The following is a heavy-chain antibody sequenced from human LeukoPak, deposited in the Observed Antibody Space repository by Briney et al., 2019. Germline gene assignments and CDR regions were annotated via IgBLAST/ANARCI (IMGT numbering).Heavy chain of an antibody. CDR1: GYTNTELS. D-gene: IGHD3-22*01. CDR2: MNPNSGNT. J-gene: IGHJ3*02. Sequence: ASVKVSCKVSGYTNTELSIHWVRQATGQGLEWMGWMNPNSGNTGYAQKFQGRVTITRNTSISTAYMELSSLRSEDTAVYYCARGRYSSYYYDSSAHAFDIWGQGTMVTVSS. CDR3: ARGRYSSYYYDSSAHAFDI. V-gene: IGHV1-8*03.